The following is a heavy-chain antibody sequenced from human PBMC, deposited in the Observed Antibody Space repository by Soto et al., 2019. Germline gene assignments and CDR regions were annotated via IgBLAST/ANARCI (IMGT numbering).Heavy chain of an antibody. D-gene: IGHD6-6*01. CDR1: GFTFSSYG. J-gene: IGHJ4*02. V-gene: IGHV3-33*01. CDR3: ARDMAYSSSPGYYFDY. CDR2: IWYDGSNK. Sequence: QVQLVESGGGVVQPGRSLRLSCAASGFTFSSYGMHWVRQAPGKGLEWVAVIWYDGSNKYYADSVKGRFTISRDNSKNTLYLQMNSLRAEDTAVYYCARDMAYSSSPGYYFDYWGQGTLVTVSS.